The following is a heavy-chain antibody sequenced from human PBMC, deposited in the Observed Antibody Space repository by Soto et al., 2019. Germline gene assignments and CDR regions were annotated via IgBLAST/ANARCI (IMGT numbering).Heavy chain of an antibody. CDR3: ATLELTGLDN. J-gene: IGHJ4*02. D-gene: IGHD1-1*01. CDR1: GYTFATHW. V-gene: IGHV5-51*01. CDR2: IYPGDSDT. Sequence: HGESLKISCKGSGYTFATHWIAWVRQMPGKGLEWMGIIYPGDSDTRYSPSFQGQVTISADKSFSTAYLQWSSLKASDTAIYFCATLELTGLDNWGQGTAVTVSS.